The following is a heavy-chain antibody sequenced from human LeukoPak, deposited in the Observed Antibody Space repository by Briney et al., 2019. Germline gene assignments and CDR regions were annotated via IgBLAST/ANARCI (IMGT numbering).Heavy chain of an antibody. J-gene: IGHJ3*02. D-gene: IGHD5-24*01. Sequence: GGSLRLSCAASGFTFSTYEMNWVRQAPGKGLEWVSYISSSGSTIYYADSVKGRFTISRDNAKNSLYLQMNSLRAEDTAVYYCAKDGRDGYNYKAFDIWGQGTMVTVSS. V-gene: IGHV3-48*03. CDR1: GFTFSTYE. CDR2: ISSSGSTI. CDR3: AKDGRDGYNYKAFDI.